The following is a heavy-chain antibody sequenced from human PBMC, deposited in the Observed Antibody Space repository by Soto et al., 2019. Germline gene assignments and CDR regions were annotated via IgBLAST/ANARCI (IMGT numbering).Heavy chain of an antibody. D-gene: IGHD4-17*01. V-gene: IGHV3-23*01. CDR1: GFTFSSYA. CDR3: AREDRDYGDYYYFDY. J-gene: IGHJ4*02. Sequence: GGSLRLSCAASGFTFSSYAMSWVRQAPGKGLEWVSAISGSGGSTYYADSVKGRFTISRHNSKNTLYLQMNSLRAEDTAVYYCAREDRDYGDYYYFDYWGQGTLVTVSS. CDR2: ISGSGGST.